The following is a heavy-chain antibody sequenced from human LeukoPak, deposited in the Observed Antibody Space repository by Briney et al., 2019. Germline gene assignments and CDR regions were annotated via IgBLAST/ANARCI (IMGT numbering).Heavy chain of an antibody. Sequence: PGGSLRLSCAASGFTFDDYAMHWVRQAPGKGLEWVSGISWNSGSIGYADSVKGRFTISRDNAKNSLYLQMNSLRAEDTALYYCAKDMAAVAGPFDYWGQGTLVTVSS. V-gene: IGHV3-9*01. CDR2: ISWNSGSI. CDR1: GFTFDDYA. CDR3: AKDMAAVAGPFDY. D-gene: IGHD6-19*01. J-gene: IGHJ4*02.